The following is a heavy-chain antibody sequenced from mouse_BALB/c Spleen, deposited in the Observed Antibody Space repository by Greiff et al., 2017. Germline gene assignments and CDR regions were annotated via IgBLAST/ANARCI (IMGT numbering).Heavy chain of an antibody. J-gene: IGHJ3*01. D-gene: IGHD2-4*01. CDR3: ARMGGLREWFAY. Sequence: VQLQQSGAELAKPGASVKMSCKASGYTFTSYWMHWVKQRPGQGLEWIGYINPSTGYTEYNQKFKDKATLTADKSSSTAYMQLSSLTSEDSAVYYCARMGGLREWFAYWGQGTLVTVSA. CDR1: GYTFTSYW. V-gene: IGHV1-7*01. CDR2: INPSTGYT.